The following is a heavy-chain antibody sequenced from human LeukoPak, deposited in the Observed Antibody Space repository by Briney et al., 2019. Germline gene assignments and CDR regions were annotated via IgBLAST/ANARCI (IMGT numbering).Heavy chain of an antibody. CDR2: IIPIFGTA. Sequence: SVKVSCKASGGTFSSYAISWVRQAPGQGLEWMAGIIPIFGTASYAQKFQGRVTITADESTSTAYMELSSLRSEDTAVYYCARIGSYRIAAAGSTVDYWGQGTLVTVSS. CDR3: ARIGSYRIAAAGSTVDY. V-gene: IGHV1-69*13. D-gene: IGHD6-13*01. J-gene: IGHJ4*02. CDR1: GGTFSSYA.